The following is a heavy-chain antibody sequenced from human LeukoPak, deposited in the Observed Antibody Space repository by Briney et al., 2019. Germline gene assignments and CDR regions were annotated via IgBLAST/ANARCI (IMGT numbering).Heavy chain of an antibody. CDR1: GGSISSGGYS. Sequence: SETLSLTCTVSGGSISSGGYSWSWIRQHPGKGLEWIGYIYYSGSTYYNPSLKSRVTISVDTSKNQFSLKLSSVTAAGTAVYYCAGAPGREWWFDPWGQGTLVTVSS. V-gene: IGHV4-31*03. D-gene: IGHD2-8*01. J-gene: IGHJ5*02. CDR2: IYYSGST. CDR3: AGAPGREWWFDP.